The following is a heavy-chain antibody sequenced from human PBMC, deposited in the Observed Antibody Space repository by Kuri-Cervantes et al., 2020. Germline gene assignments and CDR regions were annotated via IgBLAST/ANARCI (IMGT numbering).Heavy chain of an antibody. V-gene: IGHV1-18*01. CDR3: ARDSQYYYDSSGSDAFDI. Sequence: ASVKVSCKASGYTFTSYGISWVRQAPGQGLEWMGWISAYNGNTNYAQKFQGRVTITRDTSASTAYMELSSLRSEDTAVYYCARDSQYYYDSSGSDAFDIWGQGTMVTVSS. J-gene: IGHJ3*02. CDR2: ISAYNGNT. CDR1: GYTFTSYG. D-gene: IGHD3-22*01.